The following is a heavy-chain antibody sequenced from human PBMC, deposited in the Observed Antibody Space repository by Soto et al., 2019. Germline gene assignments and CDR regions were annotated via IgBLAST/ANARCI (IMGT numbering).Heavy chain of an antibody. CDR2: IIPIFGTA. J-gene: IGHJ6*02. Sequence: GASVKVSCKASGGTFSSYAISWVRQAPGQGLEWMGGIIPIFGTANYAQKFQGGVTITADESTSTAYMELSSLRSEDTAVYYCARYDFWSGPRFGMDVWGQGTTVTVSS. CDR3: ARYDFWSGPRFGMDV. CDR1: GGTFSSYA. V-gene: IGHV1-69*13. D-gene: IGHD3-3*01.